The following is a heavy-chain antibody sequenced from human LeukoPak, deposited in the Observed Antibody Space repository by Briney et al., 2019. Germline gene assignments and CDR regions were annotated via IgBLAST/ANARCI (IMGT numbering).Heavy chain of an antibody. CDR1: GGSFSGYY. J-gene: IGHJ4*02. CDR2: INHSGST. CDR3: AREGGDIVAFY. D-gene: IGHD5-12*01. Sequence: SETLSLTCAVYGGSFSGYYWSWIRQPPGKGLEWIGEINHSGSTNYNPSLKSRVTISVDTSKNQFSLKLSSVTAADTAVYYCAREGGDIVAFYWGQGTLVTVSS. V-gene: IGHV4-34*01.